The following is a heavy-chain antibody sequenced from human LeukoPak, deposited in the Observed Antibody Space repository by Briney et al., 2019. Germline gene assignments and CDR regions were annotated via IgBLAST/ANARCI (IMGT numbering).Heavy chain of an antibody. CDR3: ARAVDYDILTGYYYFDY. J-gene: IGHJ4*02. V-gene: IGHV4-59*01. CDR1: GGSISSYY. Sequence: SETLSLTCTVSGGSISSYYWSRIRQPPGKGLEWIGYIYYSGSTNYNPSLKSRVTISVDTSKNQFSLKLSSVTAADTAVYYCARAVDYDILTGYYYFDYWGQGTLVTVSS. CDR2: IYYSGST. D-gene: IGHD3-9*01.